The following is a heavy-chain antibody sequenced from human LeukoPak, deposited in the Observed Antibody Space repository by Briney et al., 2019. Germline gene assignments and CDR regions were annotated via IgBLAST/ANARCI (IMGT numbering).Heavy chain of an antibody. J-gene: IGHJ3*02. V-gene: IGHV4-59*11. Sequence: PSETLSLTCTVSGDSFSSHYWTWIRQPPGKGQGWIGYISYIGSTNYNPSLKSRVTISIGTSKNQFSLKLTSVTAADTAVYYCARDLVTVTKGFDIWGQGTMVSASS. CDR1: GDSFSSHY. CDR2: ISYIGST. D-gene: IGHD4-17*01. CDR3: ARDLVTVTKGFDI.